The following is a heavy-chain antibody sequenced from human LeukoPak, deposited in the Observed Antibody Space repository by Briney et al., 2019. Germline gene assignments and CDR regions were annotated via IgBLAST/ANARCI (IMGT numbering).Heavy chain of an antibody. CDR2: FDPEDGET. CDR1: GYTLTELS. Sequence: ASVKVSCKVSGYTLTELSMHWVRQAPGKGLEWMGGFDPEDGETIYAQKFQGRVTMTEDTSTDTAYMELSSLRSEDTAVYYCATDPYSGSYLVDVFDIWGQGIMVTVSS. V-gene: IGHV1-24*01. CDR3: ATDPYSGSYLVDVFDI. J-gene: IGHJ3*02. D-gene: IGHD1-26*01.